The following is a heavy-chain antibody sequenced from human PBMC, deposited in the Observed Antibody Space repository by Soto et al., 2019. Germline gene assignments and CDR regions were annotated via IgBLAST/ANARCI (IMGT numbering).Heavy chain of an antibody. V-gene: IGHV3-23*01. D-gene: IGHD3-10*01. Sequence: RLCCASSRFTFSSYAMSGVRKAPGKGLEWVSAISGSGGSTYYADSVKGRFTISRDNSKNTLYLQMNSLRAEDTAVYYCAKVRDTYYYGSGSYWGAFDIWGQGTMVTGSS. J-gene: IGHJ3*02. CDR1: RFTFSSYA. CDR2: ISGSGGST. CDR3: AKVRDTYYYGSGSYWGAFDI.